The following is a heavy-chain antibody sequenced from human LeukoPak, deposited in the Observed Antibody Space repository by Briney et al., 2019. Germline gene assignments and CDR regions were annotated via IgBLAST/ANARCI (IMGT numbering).Heavy chain of an antibody. Sequence: GGSLRLSCAASGFTFSSYSMNWVRQAPGKGLEWVSYISSSGSTIYYADSAKGRFTISRDNAKNSLYLQMNSLRDEDTAVYYCARDGMVRGVIIWDAFDIWGQGTMVTVSS. CDR2: ISSSGSTI. CDR1: GFTFSSYS. V-gene: IGHV3-48*02. J-gene: IGHJ3*02. D-gene: IGHD3-10*01. CDR3: ARDGMVRGVIIWDAFDI.